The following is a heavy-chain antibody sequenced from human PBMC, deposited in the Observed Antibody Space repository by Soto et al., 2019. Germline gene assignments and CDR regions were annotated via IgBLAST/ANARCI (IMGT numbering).Heavy chain of an antibody. D-gene: IGHD3-22*01. V-gene: IGHV1-69*12. CDR3: TRCGIRYHSIGYYLGIDGMDV. CDR1: GGTFNSYA. J-gene: IGHJ6*02. CDR2: TIPMFGTT. Sequence: QVQLVQSGSEVKKPESSVRVSCKASGGTFNSYAITWVRQAPGQGLEWMGGTIPMFGTTNYAEKFQGRVTISADESTNTAYMELSSLRSEYTAVYYCTRCGIRYHSIGYYLGIDGMDVWGQGTTVSVSS.